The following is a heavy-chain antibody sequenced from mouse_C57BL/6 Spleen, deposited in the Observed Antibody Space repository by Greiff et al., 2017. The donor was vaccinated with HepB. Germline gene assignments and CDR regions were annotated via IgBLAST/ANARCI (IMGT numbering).Heavy chain of an antibody. J-gene: IGHJ3*01. D-gene: IGHD1-2*01. CDR1: GFNIKDDY. CDR3: TTITTAGGGFAY. V-gene: IGHV14-4*01. CDR2: IDPENGDT. Sequence: EVQLQQSGAELVRPGASVKLSCTASGFNIKDDYMHWVKQRPEQGLEWIGWIDPENGDTEYASKFQGKATITADTSSNTAYLQLSSLTSEDTAVYYCTTITTAGGGFAYWGQGTLVTVSA.